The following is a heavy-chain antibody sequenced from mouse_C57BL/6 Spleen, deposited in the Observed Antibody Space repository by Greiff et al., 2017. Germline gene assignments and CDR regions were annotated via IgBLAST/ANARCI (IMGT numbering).Heavy chain of an antibody. CDR1: GYTFTSYW. CDR3: ARGKMVTTEFAY. Sequence: VQLQQSGAELVRPGSSVKLSCTASGYTFTSYWMHWVKQRPIQGLEWIGNIDPSDSETHYNQKFKDKATLTVDKSSSTAYMQLSSLTSEDSAVYYCARGKMVTTEFAYWGQGTLVTVSA. CDR2: IDPSDSET. J-gene: IGHJ3*01. D-gene: IGHD2-2*01. V-gene: IGHV1-52*01.